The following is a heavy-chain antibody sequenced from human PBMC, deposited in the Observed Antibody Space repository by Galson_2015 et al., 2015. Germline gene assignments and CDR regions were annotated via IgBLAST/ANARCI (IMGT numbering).Heavy chain of an antibody. CDR2: ISSSGSTI. CDR3: ARDPSSSLDYYGMDV. J-gene: IGHJ6*02. CDR1: GFTFSSYE. D-gene: IGHD6-19*01. V-gene: IGHV3-48*03. Sequence: SLRLSCAASGFTFSSYEMNWVRQAPGKGLEWVSYISSSGSTIYYADSVKGRFTIYRDNAKNSLYLQMNSLRAEDTAVYYCARDPSSSLDYYGMDVWGQGTTVTVSS.